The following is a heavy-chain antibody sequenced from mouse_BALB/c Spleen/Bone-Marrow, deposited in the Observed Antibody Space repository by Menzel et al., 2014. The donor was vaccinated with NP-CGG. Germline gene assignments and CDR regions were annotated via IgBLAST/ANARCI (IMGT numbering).Heavy chain of an antibody. CDR2: IDPANGNT. J-gene: IGHJ2*01. Sequence: EVKLQESGAELVKPGASVKLSCTASGFNIKDTYMHWVKQRPEQGLEWIGRIDPANGNTKYDPKFQGKATITADTSSNTTCLQLSSLTSEDTAVYYCARIYYYGRGYFDYWGKGTTLPVSS. D-gene: IGHD1-1*01. CDR1: GFNIKDTY. CDR3: ARIYYYGRGYFDY. V-gene: IGHV14-3*02.